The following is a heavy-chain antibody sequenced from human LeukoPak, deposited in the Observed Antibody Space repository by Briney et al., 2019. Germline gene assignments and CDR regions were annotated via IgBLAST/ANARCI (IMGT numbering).Heavy chain of an antibody. Sequence: ASVKVSCKASGCTFSSYAISWVRQAPGQGLEWMGWINTNTGNPTYAQGFTGRFVFSLDTSVSTAYLQISSLKAEDTAVYYCAMAGIAGNPGGFDYGGQGTLVTVSS. CDR3: AMAGIAGNPGGFDY. J-gene: IGHJ4*02. V-gene: IGHV7-4-1*02. D-gene: IGHD6-13*01. CDR2: INTNTGNP. CDR1: GCTFSSYA.